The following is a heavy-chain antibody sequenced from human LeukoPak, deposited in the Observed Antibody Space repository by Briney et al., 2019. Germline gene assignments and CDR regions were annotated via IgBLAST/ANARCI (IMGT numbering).Heavy chain of an antibody. Sequence: GGSLRLSCAASGFTFSSYGMHWVRQAPGKGLEWVAVIWYDGSNKYYADSVKGRFTVSRDNSKNTLYLQMNSLRVEDTALYYCGRDWSGRRIMDWGQGTLVTVSS. J-gene: IGHJ4*02. D-gene: IGHD3-3*01. CDR1: GFTFSSYG. V-gene: IGHV3-33*01. CDR3: GRDWSGRRIMD. CDR2: IWYDGSNK.